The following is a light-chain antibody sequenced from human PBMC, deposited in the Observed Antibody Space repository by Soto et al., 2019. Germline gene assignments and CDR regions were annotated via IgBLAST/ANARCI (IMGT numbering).Light chain of an antibody. J-gene: IGKJ1*01. Sequence: DIQMTQSPSSLSASVGDRVTITCQASQDISNYLNWYQQKPGKVPKLLIYDASNLETGVPSRFSGSGSGTDFTFTISSLQPEDIATSYCQQYDNPPWAFGQGTKV. CDR3: QQYDNPPWA. V-gene: IGKV1-33*01. CDR1: QDISNY. CDR2: DAS.